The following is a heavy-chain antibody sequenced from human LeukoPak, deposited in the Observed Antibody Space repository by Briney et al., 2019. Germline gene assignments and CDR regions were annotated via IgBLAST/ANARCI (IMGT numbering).Heavy chain of an antibody. D-gene: IGHD3-3*01. CDR2: INHSGST. CDR3: ARGYDFWSGYTY. J-gene: IGHJ4*02. CDR1: GGPFSGYY. Sequence: RSSETLSLTCAVYGGPFSGYYWSWIRQPPGKGLEWIGEINHSGSTNYNPSLKSRVTISVDTSKNQFSLNLSSVTAADTAVYYCARGYDFWSGYTYWGQGTLVTVSS. V-gene: IGHV4-34*01.